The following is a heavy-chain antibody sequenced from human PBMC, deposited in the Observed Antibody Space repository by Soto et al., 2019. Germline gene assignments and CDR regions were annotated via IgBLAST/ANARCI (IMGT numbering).Heavy chain of an antibody. CDR1: GGSISSYY. D-gene: IGHD2-21*02. Sequence: PSETLSLTCTVSGGSISSYYWSWIRQPPGKGLEWIGYMYNTGSTIYNPSLKRRVTISVDTSKNQFSLKLNSVTAADTAVYYCARDLWGYCGADCYPLDVWGQGTMVTVSS. J-gene: IGHJ6*02. CDR2: MYNTGST. V-gene: IGHV4-59*01. CDR3: ARDLWGYCGADCYPLDV.